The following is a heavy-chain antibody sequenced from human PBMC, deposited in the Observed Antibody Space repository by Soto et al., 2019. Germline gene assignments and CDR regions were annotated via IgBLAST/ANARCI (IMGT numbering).Heavy chain of an antibody. CDR1: GGSISSGGYY. CDR3: ASLGGLRSLYNWFDP. D-gene: IGHD3-16*01. CDR2: IYYSGST. Sequence: PTETLSLTCTVSGGSISSGGYYWSWIRQHPGKGLEWIGYIYYSGSTYYNPSLKSRVTISVDTSKNQFSLKLSSVTAADKAVYYCASLGGLRSLYNWFDPWGQGTLVTVSS. J-gene: IGHJ5*02. V-gene: IGHV4-31*03.